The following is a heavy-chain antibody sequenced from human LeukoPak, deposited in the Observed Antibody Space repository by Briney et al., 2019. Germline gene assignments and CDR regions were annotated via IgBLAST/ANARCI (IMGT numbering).Heavy chain of an antibody. J-gene: IGHJ4*02. D-gene: IGHD4-23*01. CDR2: INHSGST. V-gene: IGHV4-34*01. Sequence: PSETLSLTCAVYGGSFSGYYWSWIRQPPGKGLEWIGEINHSGSTNYNPSLKSRVTISVDTSKNQSSLKLTSVTAADTAVYYCARGGKATVVTMWGQGILVTVSS. CDR3: ARGGKATVVTM. CDR1: GGSFSGYY.